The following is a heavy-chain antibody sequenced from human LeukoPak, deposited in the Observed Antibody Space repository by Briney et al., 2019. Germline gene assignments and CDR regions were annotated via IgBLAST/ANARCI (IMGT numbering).Heavy chain of an antibody. CDR1: GYTFTGYY. Sequence: ASVKVSCKASGYTFTGYYMHWVRQAPGQGLEWMGWINPNSGGTNYAQKFQGRVTMTRDTSISTAYMKLSRLRSDDTAVYYCARYYYDSSGYPNWFDPWGQGTLVTVSS. D-gene: IGHD3-22*01. V-gene: IGHV1-2*02. J-gene: IGHJ5*02. CDR3: ARYYYDSSGYPNWFDP. CDR2: INPNSGGT.